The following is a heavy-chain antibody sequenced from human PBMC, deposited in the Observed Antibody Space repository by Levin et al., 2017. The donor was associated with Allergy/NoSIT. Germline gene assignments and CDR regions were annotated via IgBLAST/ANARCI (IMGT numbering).Heavy chain of an antibody. CDR2: IRGSSNGI. CDR1: GFPFSDYP. D-gene: IGHD3/OR15-3a*01. V-gene: IGHV3-48*04. Sequence: LSLTCAASGFPFSDYPMNWVRQAPGKGLEWVSHIRGSSNGINYADSVKGRFTVSRDNAKNSLYLQMNSLRVEDTAVYHCVRDKDWAFDYWGQGILVTVSS. J-gene: IGHJ4*02. CDR3: VRDKDWAFDY.